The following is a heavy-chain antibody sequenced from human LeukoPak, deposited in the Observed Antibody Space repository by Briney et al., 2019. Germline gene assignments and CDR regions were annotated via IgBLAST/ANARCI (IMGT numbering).Heavy chain of an antibody. CDR1: GFTFSSYG. J-gene: IGHJ4*02. V-gene: IGHV3-30*18. CDR3: AKIYGSGSLWYYFDY. Sequence: PGRSLRLSCAASGFTFSSYGMHWVRQAPGKGLEWVALISYDGSDKDYADSVKGRFTISRDNSKNTPYLQMNSLRAEDTAVYYCAKIYGSGSLWYYFDYWGQGTLVTVSS. CDR2: ISYDGSDK. D-gene: IGHD3-10*01.